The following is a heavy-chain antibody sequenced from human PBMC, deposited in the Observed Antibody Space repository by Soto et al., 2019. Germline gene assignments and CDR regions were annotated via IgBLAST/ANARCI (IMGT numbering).Heavy chain of an antibody. CDR1: GFTFSSYN. V-gene: IGHV3-48*02. CDR3: ARQGSQLPDSRIDYSTYLHFDY. J-gene: IGHJ4*02. D-gene: IGHD4-4*01. Sequence: GGSLRLSCAASGFTFSSYNMNWVRQAPGKGLEWVSYISSSSSTIYYADSVKGRFTISRDNAKNSLYLQMNSLRDEDTAVYYCARQGSQLPDSRIDYSTYLHFDYWGQGTLVTVSS. CDR2: ISSSSSTI.